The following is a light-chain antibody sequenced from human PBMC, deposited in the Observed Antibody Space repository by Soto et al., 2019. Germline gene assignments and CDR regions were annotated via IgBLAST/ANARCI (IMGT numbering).Light chain of an antibody. V-gene: IGLV3-1*01. J-gene: IGLJ1*01. CDR2: QDS. CDR3: QAWDSSTYV. Sequence: SYELTQPPSVSVAPGQTASITCSGDKLGDKYACWYQQKPGQSPVLVIYQDSKRPSGIPERFSGSNSGNTATLTLSGTQAMDEADYYCQAWDSSTYVLGTGTKLPVL. CDR1: KLGDKY.